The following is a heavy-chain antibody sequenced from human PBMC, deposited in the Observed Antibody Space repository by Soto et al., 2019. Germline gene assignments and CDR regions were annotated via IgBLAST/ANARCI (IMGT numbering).Heavy chain of an antibody. J-gene: IGHJ6*02. CDR1: GYTFTSYC. D-gene: IGHD2-8*01. CDR2: ISAYNGNT. V-gene: IGHV1-18*04. Sequence: QVQLVQSGAEVKKPGASVKVSCKASGYTFTSYCISWVRQAHGQGLEWMGWISAYNGNTNYAQKLQGRVTITTDSTTSTAYMELSSLRCDDTVVYYCARGGPDCTHGVCYTVTYYGMDVWVQGTTVTVSS. CDR3: ARGGPDCTHGVCYTVTYYGMDV.